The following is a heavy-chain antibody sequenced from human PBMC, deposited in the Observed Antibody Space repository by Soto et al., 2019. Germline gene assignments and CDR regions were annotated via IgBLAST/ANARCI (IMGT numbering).Heavy chain of an antibody. CDR1: GYIFTDHC. V-gene: IGHV5-51*01. CDR2: ICPGYSNI. D-gene: IGHD2-21*02. Sequence: EVQVVQSGAEVKEPGESLKISCKGSGYIFTDHCIVWVRQMAGKGLEWVGIICPGYSNIIYSPSVQGQVTISADMSISPAYLQWSSLKASDTAIYYCARRHSCRGDCTINPHYYYGMDVWAQGTTVTVSS. J-gene: IGHJ6*02. CDR3: ARRHSCRGDCTINPHYYYGMDV.